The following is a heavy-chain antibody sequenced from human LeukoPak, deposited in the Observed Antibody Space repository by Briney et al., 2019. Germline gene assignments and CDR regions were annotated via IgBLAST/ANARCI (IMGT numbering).Heavy chain of an antibody. Sequence: PSETLSLTCAVYGGSFSGYYWSWIRQPPGKGLEWIGEINHSGSTNYNPSLKSRVTISVDTSKNQFSLKLSSVTAADTAVYYCARGRSAYYYGSGSHNWFDPWGQGTLVTVSS. D-gene: IGHD3-10*01. V-gene: IGHV4-34*01. CDR2: INHSGST. CDR3: ARGRSAYYYGSGSHNWFDP. CDR1: GGSFSGYY. J-gene: IGHJ5*02.